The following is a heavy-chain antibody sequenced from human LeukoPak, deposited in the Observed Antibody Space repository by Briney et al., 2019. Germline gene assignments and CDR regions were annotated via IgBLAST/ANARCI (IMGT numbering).Heavy chain of an antibody. J-gene: IGHJ4*02. D-gene: IGHD2-8*01. Sequence: SETLSLTCSVSGASINNYYWTWIRQPPGKGLEWIGYVYHTGASGYHPSLKSRVAMSLDASKNQVSLNLRSVTAADTAVYFCTRVVNGGHFDYWGQGTLVTVSS. CDR1: GASINNYY. CDR3: TRVVNGGHFDY. CDR2: VYHTGAS. V-gene: IGHV4-59*01.